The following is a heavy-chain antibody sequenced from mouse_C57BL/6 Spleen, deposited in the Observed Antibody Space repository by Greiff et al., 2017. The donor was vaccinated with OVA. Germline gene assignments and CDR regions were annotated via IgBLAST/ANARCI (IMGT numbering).Heavy chain of an antibody. J-gene: IGHJ4*01. Sequence: VQLQQSGAELVRPGASVKLSCTASGFNITDDYMHWVKQRPEQGLEWIGWIDPENGDTEYASKFQGKATITADTSSNTAYLQLSSLTSEDTAVYYCTTGSSGFFAMDYWGQGTSVIVSS. V-gene: IGHV14-4*01. CDR3: TTGSSGFFAMDY. CDR1: GFNITDDY. D-gene: IGHD3-2*02. CDR2: IDPENGDT.